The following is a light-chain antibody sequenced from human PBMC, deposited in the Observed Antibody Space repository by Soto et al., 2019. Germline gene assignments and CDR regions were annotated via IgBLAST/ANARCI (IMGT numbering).Light chain of an antibody. CDR1: QGISVY. CDR2: DAS. V-gene: IGKV1-13*02. Sequence: AIQLTQSPSSLSASVGDRVTITCRASQGISVYLAWYQQKPGKAPKLLIYDASSLESGVPSRFSGSGSGTEFTLTISSLQPGDFATYYCQQYNSYGTFGQGTKVDIK. J-gene: IGKJ1*01. CDR3: QQYNSYGT.